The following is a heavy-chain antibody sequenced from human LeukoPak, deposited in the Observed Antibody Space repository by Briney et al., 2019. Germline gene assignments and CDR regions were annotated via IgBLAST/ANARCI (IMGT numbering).Heavy chain of an antibody. CDR1: GFTFSSYS. Sequence: GGSLRLSCAASGFTFSSYSMNWVRQAPGKGLEWVSSISSSSSYIYYADSVKGRFTISRDNAKNSLYLQMNRLRAEDTAVYYCARVKTSYGSGSYYGMDVWGQGTTVTVSS. D-gene: IGHD3-10*01. V-gene: IGHV3-21*01. CDR3: ARVKTSYGSGSYYGMDV. CDR2: ISSSSSYI. J-gene: IGHJ6*02.